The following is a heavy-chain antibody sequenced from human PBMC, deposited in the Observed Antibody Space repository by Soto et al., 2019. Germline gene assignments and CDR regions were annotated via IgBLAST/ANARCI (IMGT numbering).Heavy chain of an antibody. CDR2: IYYSGST. J-gene: IGHJ5*02. CDR3: ARIARLRDILTGPYLNWFDP. V-gene: IGHV4-39*01. D-gene: IGHD3-9*01. CDR1: GGSISSSSYY. Sequence: KPSETLSLTCTVSGGSISSSSYYWGWIRQPPGKGLEWIGSIYYSGSTYYNPSLKSRVTISVDTSKNQFSLKLSSVTAADTAVYYCARIARLRDILTGPYLNWFDPWGQGTLVTVSS.